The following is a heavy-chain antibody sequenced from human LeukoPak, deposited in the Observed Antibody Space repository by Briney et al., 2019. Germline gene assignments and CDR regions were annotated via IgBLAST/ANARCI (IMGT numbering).Heavy chain of an antibody. J-gene: IGHJ5*02. CDR2: IYPRGST. D-gene: IGHD6-6*01. CDR1: GGSISSGSYS. V-gene: IGHV4-30-2*01. Sequence: PSETLSLTCAVSGGSISSGSYSWSWIRQPPGKGLEWIGYIYPRGSTYYNPSLKSRVIISVDTSKNQFSLKLSSVTAADTAVYHCAREYSSSRDWFDPWGQGTLVTVSS. CDR3: AREYSSSRDWFDP.